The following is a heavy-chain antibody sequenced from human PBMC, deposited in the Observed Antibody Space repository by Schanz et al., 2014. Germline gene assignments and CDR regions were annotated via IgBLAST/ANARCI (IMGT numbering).Heavy chain of an antibody. CDR1: GYTFSDYY. CDR2: INPNTGGT. D-gene: IGHD3-22*01. Sequence: QVQLVQSGAEVKKPGASVKVSCKASGYTFSDYYIHWVRQAPGQGLEWMGWINPNTGGTNFAQKFQGWVTVTRDTSISTVYMELNRVTYEDTAVYYCARDDRAYYYGMDVWGQGTTVTVSS. J-gene: IGHJ6*02. CDR3: ARDDRAYYYGMDV. V-gene: IGHV1-2*04.